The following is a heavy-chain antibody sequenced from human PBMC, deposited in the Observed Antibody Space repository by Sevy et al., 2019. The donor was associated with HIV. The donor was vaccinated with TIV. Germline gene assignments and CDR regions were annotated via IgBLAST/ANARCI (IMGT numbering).Heavy chain of an antibody. V-gene: IGHV1-69*13. CDR3: ARSISWYASFDY. D-gene: IGHD6-13*01. J-gene: IGHJ4*02. CDR2: IIPMLGTA. Sequence: ASVKVSCKASGRTFNNYAISWGRQAPGQGLEWMGGIIPMLGTAYYVQKFQDRVTITADESTSTAYMELSSLRSEDTAVYYCARSISWYASFDYWGQGTLVTVSS. CDR1: GRTFNNYA.